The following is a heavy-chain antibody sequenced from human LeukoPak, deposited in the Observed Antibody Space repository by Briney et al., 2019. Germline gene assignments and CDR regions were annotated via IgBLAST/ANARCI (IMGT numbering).Heavy chain of an antibody. D-gene: IGHD6-13*01. CDR1: GFTFSNYG. CDR2: ISHDGSYK. J-gene: IGHJ4*02. CDR3: VRGKGVIAAPGTGYFDY. V-gene: IGHV3-30*03. Sequence: GGSLRLSCAASGFTFSNYGMHWVRQAPGKGLEWVAVISHDGSYKYYKDSVKGRFTISRDNAKNTLYLQMNSLRAEDTAVYYCVRGKGVIAAPGTGYFDYWGQGTLVTVSS.